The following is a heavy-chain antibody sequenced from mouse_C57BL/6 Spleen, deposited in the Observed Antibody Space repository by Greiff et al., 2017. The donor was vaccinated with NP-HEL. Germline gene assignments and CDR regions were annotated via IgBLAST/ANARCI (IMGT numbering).Heavy chain of an antibody. CDR3: ARAGSPNWYFDV. V-gene: IGHV3-1*01. D-gene: IGHD1-1*02. CDR2: ISYSGST. CDR1: GYSITSGYD. Sequence: DVKLQESGPGMVKPSQSLSLTCTVTGYSITSGYDWHWIRHFPGNKLEWMGYISYSGSTNYNPSLKSRISITHDTSKNHFFLKLNSVTTEDTATYYCARAGSPNWYFDVWGTGTTVTVSS. J-gene: IGHJ1*03.